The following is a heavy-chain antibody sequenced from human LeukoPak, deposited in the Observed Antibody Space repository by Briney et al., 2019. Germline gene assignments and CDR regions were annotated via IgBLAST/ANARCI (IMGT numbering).Heavy chain of an antibody. CDR3: ASRYLTTPLNWYFDL. J-gene: IGHJ2*01. CDR2: IIPIFGTA. CDR1: GGTFSSYA. V-gene: IGHV1-69*01. Sequence: GASVKVSCTASGGTFSSYAISWVRHAPGQELEWMGGIIPIFGTANYAQKFQGRVTITADESTSTAYIELSSLRSEDTAVYYCASRYLTTPLNWYFDLWGRGTLVTVSS. D-gene: IGHD3-22*01.